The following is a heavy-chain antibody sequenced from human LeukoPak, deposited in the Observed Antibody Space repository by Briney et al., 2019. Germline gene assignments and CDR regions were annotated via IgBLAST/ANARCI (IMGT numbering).Heavy chain of an antibody. Sequence: GGSLRLSCAASGFTFSSYAMHWVRQAPGKGLEYVSAISSNGGTTYYANSVKGRFTISRDSSKNTLYLQMGSLGAEDMAVYYCARDSVRGSTSLLNWFDPWGQGTLVTVSS. V-gene: IGHV3-64*01. CDR3: ARDSVRGSTSLLNWFDP. D-gene: IGHD2-2*01. J-gene: IGHJ5*02. CDR1: GFTFSSYA. CDR2: ISSNGGTT.